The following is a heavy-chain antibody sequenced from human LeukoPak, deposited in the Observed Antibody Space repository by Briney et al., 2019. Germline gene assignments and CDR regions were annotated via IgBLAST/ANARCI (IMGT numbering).Heavy chain of an antibody. CDR1: GFTVSSYY. CDR2: IYSGGST. CDR3: ASDQRGCSGGSCYSRAFDI. V-gene: IGHV3-53*01. D-gene: IGHD2-15*01. Sequence: GGSLRLSCAVSGFTVSSYYMSWVRQAPGKGLEWVSVIYSGGSTYYEASVKGRCTISRDNSKNTLYLQMSSLRAEDTAVYYCASDQRGCSGGSCYSRAFDIWGQGTMVTVTS. J-gene: IGHJ3*02.